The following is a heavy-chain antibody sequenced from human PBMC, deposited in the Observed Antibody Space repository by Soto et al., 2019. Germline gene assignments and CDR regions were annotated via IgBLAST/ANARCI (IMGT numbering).Heavy chain of an antibody. CDR2: IYYSGST. J-gene: IGHJ6*02. CDR1: GGSISSGDYY. V-gene: IGHV4-30-4*01. D-gene: IGHD3-16*01. Sequence: SETLSLTCTVSGGSISSGDYYWSWIRQPPGKGLEWIGYIYYSGSTYYNPSLKSRVTISVDTSKNQFSLKLSSVTTADTAVYYCARDRVRFYYYYYGMDVWGQGTTVTVSS. CDR3: ARDRVRFYYYYYGMDV.